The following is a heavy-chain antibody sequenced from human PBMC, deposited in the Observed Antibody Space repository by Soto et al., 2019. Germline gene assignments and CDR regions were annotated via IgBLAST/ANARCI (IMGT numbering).Heavy chain of an antibody. CDR3: ALDTAMVTGFDY. CDR1: GYTFTSYD. Sequence: SVKVSCKASGYTFTSYDINWVRQATGQGLEWMGWMNPNSGNTNYAQKLQGRVTMTTDTSTSTAYMELRSLRSDDTAVYYCALDTAMVTGFDYWGQGTLVTVSS. CDR2: MNPNSGNT. D-gene: IGHD5-18*01. V-gene: IGHV1-18*01. J-gene: IGHJ4*02.